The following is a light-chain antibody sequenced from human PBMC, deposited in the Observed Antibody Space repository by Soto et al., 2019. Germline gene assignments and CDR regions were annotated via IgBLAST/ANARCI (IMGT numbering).Light chain of an antibody. CDR3: QQRSNWLLT. CDR2: DIS. V-gene: IGKV3-11*01. CDR1: QSVSSY. J-gene: IGKJ4*01. Sequence: EIVLTQSPATLSLSPGERATLSCRASQSVSSYLAWYQQKPGQAPRLLIYDISNRATGIPARFSGSGSGTDFTLTISSLEPEDFAVYYCQQRSNWLLTFGGGTKVEIK.